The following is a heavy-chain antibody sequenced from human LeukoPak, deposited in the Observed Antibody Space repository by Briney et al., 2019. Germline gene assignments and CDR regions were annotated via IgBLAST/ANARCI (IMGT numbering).Heavy chain of an antibody. CDR1: GYTFTSYD. V-gene: IGHV1-8*01. CDR2: MNPNSGST. Sequence: ASVKVSCKASGYTFTSYDINWVRQATGQGLEWMGWMNPNSGSTGYAQKFQGRVTMTRSTSISTAYMELSSLRSEDTAVYYCVRVQSGSYARYGMDVWGQATTVSVCS. J-gene: IGHJ6*01. D-gene: IGHD1-26*01. CDR3: VRVQSGSYARYGMDV.